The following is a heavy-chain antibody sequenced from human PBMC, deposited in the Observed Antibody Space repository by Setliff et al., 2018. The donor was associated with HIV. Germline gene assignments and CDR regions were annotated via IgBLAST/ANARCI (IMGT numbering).Heavy chain of an antibody. V-gene: IGHV4-34*01. Sequence: SETLSLTCAVYGGSFSGYYWSWIRQPPGKGLEWIGEINQSGSTDHNPSLKSRVTTSVDTSKNQFSLRLRSVTAADTAVYYCARVSCSSWYSIPRYYYYSMDVWGNGTTVTVSS. J-gene: IGHJ6*03. CDR3: ARVSCSSWYSIPRYYYYSMDV. CDR2: INQSGST. D-gene: IGHD6-13*01. CDR1: GGSFSGYY.